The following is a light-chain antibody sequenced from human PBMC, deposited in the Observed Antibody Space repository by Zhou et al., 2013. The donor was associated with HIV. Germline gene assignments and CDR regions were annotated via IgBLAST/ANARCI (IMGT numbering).Light chain of an antibody. CDR2: GAS. CDR1: QSVSSIY. CDR3: QQYNNWPPVYT. V-gene: IGKV3-15*01. J-gene: IGKJ2*01. Sequence: EIVLTQSPGTLSLSPGERATLSCRASQSVSSIYLAWYQQKPGQAPRLLIYGASTRATGIPARFSGSGSGTEFTLTISSLQSEDFAVYYCQQYNNWPPVYTFGQGTKLEIK.